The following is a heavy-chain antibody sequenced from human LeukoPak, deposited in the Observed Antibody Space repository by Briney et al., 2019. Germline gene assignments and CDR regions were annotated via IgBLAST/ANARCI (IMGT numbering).Heavy chain of an antibody. J-gene: IGHJ3*02. CDR3: ARDWRDSSGKFPNDAFDI. CDR2: ISSSGSTI. CDR1: GFTFSSYE. V-gene: IGHV3-48*03. Sequence: PGGSLRLSCAASGFTFSSYEMNWVRQAPGKGLEWVSYISSSGSTIYYADSVKGRFTIPRDNAKNSLYLRMNSLRAEDTAVYYCARDWRDSSGKFPNDAFDIWGQGTMVTVSS. D-gene: IGHD3-22*01.